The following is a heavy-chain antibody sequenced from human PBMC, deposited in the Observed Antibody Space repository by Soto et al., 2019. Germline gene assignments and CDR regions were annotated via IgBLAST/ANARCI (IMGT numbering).Heavy chain of an antibody. CDR1: GFTFSSYS. CDR3: ARGTAVAGTKHNWFDP. Sequence: GGSLRLSCAASGFTFSSYSMNWVRQAPGKGLEWVSYISSSSSTIYYADSVKGRFTISRDNAKNSLYLQMNSLRAEDTAVYYCARGTAVAGTKHNWFDPGGQGTLVTV. CDR2: ISSSSSTI. V-gene: IGHV3-48*04. J-gene: IGHJ5*02. D-gene: IGHD6-19*01.